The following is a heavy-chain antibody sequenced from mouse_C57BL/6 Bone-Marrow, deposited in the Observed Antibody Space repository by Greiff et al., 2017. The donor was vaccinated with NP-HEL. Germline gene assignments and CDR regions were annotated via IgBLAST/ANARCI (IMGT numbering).Heavy chain of an antibody. CDR2: ISNGGGST. Sequence: DVMLVESGGGLVQPGGSLKLSCAASGFTFSDYYLYWVRQTPEKRLEWVAYISNGGGSTYYPDPVKGRFTISRDNAKNTLYLQMRRLKSEDTAMYYRARRGYYYWYFDVWGTGTTVTVSS. D-gene: IGHD2-3*01. J-gene: IGHJ1*03. CDR1: GFTFSDYY. CDR3: ARRGYYYWYFDV. V-gene: IGHV5-12*01.